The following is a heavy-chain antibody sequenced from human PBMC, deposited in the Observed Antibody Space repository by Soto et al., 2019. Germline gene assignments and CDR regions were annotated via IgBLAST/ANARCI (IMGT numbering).Heavy chain of an antibody. D-gene: IGHD3-22*01. J-gene: IGHJ4*02. V-gene: IGHV3-23*01. CDR2: ISGSGGST. CDR3: AKDLITSPGSSGYYCDY. CDR1: GFTFSSYA. Sequence: PGGSLRLSCAASGFTFSSYAMSWVRQAPGKGLEWVSAISGSGGSTYYADSVKGRFTISRDNSKNTLYLQMNSLRAEDTAVYYCAKDLITSPGSSGYYCDYWGQGTLVTVSS.